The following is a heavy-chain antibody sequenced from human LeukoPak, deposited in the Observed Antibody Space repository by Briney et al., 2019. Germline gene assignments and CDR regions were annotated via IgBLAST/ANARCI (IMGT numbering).Heavy chain of an antibody. CDR1: GFTFCSFA. CDR3: AKETEINYDFWSGYGNYFDY. V-gene: IGHV3-23*01. D-gene: IGHD3-3*01. J-gene: IGHJ4*02. Sequence: WGPLRLSCAASGFTFCSFAMRWVRQAPGQGLVWVSAISGSGASTAYADYVKGRITITRDNSKNTLYLQMNSLRAEDTAVYYCAKETEINYDFWSGYGNYFDYWGQGTLVTVSS. CDR2: ISGSGAST.